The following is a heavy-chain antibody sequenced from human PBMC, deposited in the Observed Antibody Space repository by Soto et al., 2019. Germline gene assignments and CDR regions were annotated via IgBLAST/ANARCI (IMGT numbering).Heavy chain of an antibody. CDR2: INHSGST. V-gene: IGHV4-34*01. CDR3: ARSSSGWYYYYGMDV. J-gene: IGHJ6*02. Sequence: SETLSLTCAVYGGSFSGYYWSWIRQPPGKGLEWIGEINHSGSTNYNPSLKSRVTISVDTSKNQFSLKLSSVTAADTAVYYCARSSSGWYYYYGMDVWGQGTTVTVSS. D-gene: IGHD6-19*01. CDR1: GGSFSGYY.